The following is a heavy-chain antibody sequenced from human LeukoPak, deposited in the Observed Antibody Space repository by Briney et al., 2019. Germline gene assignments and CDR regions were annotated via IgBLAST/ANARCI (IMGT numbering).Heavy chain of an antibody. J-gene: IGHJ5*02. CDR3: ARLGGLRYFDWLSTDNWFDP. D-gene: IGHD3-9*01. CDR2: MNPNSGNT. Sequence: ASVKVSCKASGYTFTSYDINWVRQATGQGLESMGWMNPNSGNTGYAQKFQGRVTMTRNTSISTAYMELGSLRSEDTAVYYCARLGGLRYFDWLSTDNWFDPWGQGTLVTVSS. V-gene: IGHV1-8*01. CDR1: GYTFTSYD.